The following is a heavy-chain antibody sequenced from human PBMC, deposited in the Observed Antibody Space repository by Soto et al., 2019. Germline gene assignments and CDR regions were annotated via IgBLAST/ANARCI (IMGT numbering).Heavy chain of an antibody. CDR3: ARTYYDILTGYYQTPGYYYGMDV. CDR1: SGSISSGDYY. J-gene: IGHJ6*02. D-gene: IGHD3-9*01. CDR2: IYYSGST. V-gene: IGHV4-30-4*01. Sequence: PSETLSLTCTVSSGSISSGDYYWSWIRQPPGKGLEWIGYIYYSGSTYYNPSLKSRVTISVDTSKNQFSLKLSSVTAADTAVYYCARTYYDILTGYYQTPGYYYGMDVWGQGTTVTVSS.